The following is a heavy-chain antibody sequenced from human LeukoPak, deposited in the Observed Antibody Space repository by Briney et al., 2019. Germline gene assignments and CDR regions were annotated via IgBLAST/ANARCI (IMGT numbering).Heavy chain of an antibody. CDR2: FDPEDGET. V-gene: IGHV1-24*01. CDR1: GYTLTELS. Sequence: ASVKVSCKVSGYTLTELSMHWVRQAPGKGLEWMGGFDPEDGETIYAQKFQGRVTMTEDTSTDTAYMELSSLRSEDTAVYYCATGVRDYGDYVEEDYWGQGTLVTVSS. D-gene: IGHD4-17*01. J-gene: IGHJ4*02. CDR3: ATGVRDYGDYVEEDY.